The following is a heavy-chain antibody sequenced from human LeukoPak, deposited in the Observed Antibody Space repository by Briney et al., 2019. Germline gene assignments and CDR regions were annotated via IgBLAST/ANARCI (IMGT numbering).Heavy chain of an antibody. Sequence: GGSLRLSCAASGFTFSSYWMSWDRQAPGKGLEWVANIKQDGSEEVYVDSVKGRFTISRDNAKNSLFLQLNTLRAEDTAVYYCARDPYSSTWSYGMDVWGQGTTVTVSS. CDR1: GFTFSSYW. CDR2: IKQDGSEE. D-gene: IGHD6-6*01. J-gene: IGHJ6*02. V-gene: IGHV3-7*05. CDR3: ARDPYSSTWSYGMDV.